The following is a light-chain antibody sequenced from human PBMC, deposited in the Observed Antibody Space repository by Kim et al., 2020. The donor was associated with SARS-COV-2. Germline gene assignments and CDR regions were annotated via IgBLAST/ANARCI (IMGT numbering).Light chain of an antibody. Sequence: QSVLTQPPSASGTPGQRVTISCSGSSSNIGSNTVSWYQQLPGTAPKVLIYSNNQRPSGVPDRFSGSKSGTSASLAISGLQSEDEADYYCAAWDDSLIAVMFGGGTQLTV. V-gene: IGLV1-44*01. CDR3: AAWDDSLIAVM. CDR2: SNN. J-gene: IGLJ3*02. CDR1: SSNIGSNT.